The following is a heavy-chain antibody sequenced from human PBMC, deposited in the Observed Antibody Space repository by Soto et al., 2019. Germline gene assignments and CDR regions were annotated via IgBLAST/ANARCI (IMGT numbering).Heavy chain of an antibody. V-gene: IGHV3-30*18. D-gene: IGHD3-9*01. J-gene: IGHJ6*02. CDR2: ISYDGSNK. Sequence: GGSLRLSCAASGFTFSSYGMHWVRQAPGKGLEWVAVISYDGSNKYYADSVKGRFTISRDNSKNTLYLQMNSLRAEDTAVYYCAKDDWLLSYYYGMDVWGQGTTVTVSS. CDR1: GFTFSSYG. CDR3: AKDDWLLSYYYGMDV.